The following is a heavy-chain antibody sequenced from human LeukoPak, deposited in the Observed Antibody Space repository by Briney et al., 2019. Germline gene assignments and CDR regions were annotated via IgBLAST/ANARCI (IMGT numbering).Heavy chain of an antibody. CDR1: GFTFSSYA. CDR2: ISYDGSNK. D-gene: IGHD5-18*01. Sequence: GGSLRLSCAASGFTFSSYAMHWVRQAPGKGLEWVAVISYDGSNKYYADSVKGRFTLSRDNSKNTLYLQMNSLRAEDTAVYYCARAANKDDAFDIWGQGTMVTVSS. CDR3: ARAANKDDAFDI. J-gene: IGHJ3*02. V-gene: IGHV3-30-3*01.